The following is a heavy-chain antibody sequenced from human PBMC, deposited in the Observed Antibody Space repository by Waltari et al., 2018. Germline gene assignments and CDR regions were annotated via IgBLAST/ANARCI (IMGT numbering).Heavy chain of an antibody. V-gene: IGHV1-24*01. CDR2: FDSEDGET. CDR1: GYTLTELS. CDR3: ATSGAATAGLYYYYYMDV. D-gene: IGHD6-13*01. Sequence: QVQLVQSGAEVKKPGASVKVSCKVSGYTLTELSMHWVRQAPGTGLEWMGGFDSEDGETIYAQKFQGRVTMTEDTSTDTAYMELSSLRSEDTAVYYCATSGAATAGLYYYYYMDVWGKGTTVTVSS. J-gene: IGHJ6*03.